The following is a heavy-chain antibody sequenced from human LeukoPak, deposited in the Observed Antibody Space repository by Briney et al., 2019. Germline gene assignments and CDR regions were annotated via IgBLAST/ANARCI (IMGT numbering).Heavy chain of an antibody. CDR3: AREFQGYSYGPGPDSSGYL. V-gene: IGHV3-48*03. D-gene: IGHD5-18*01. J-gene: IGHJ5*02. CDR2: ISSSGYTI. CDR1: GFTFTNYE. Sequence: GGSLRLSCAAAGFTFTNYEMNWVRQAPGKGLEWVSYISSSGYTIYYADSVKGRFTISRDNAKNSLYLQMNSLRAEDTAVYYCAREFQGYSYGPGPDSSGYLWGQGTLVTVSS.